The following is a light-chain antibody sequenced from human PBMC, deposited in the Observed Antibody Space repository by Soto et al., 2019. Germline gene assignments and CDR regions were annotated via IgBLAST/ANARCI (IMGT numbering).Light chain of an antibody. CDR3: QHYNSYSEA. J-gene: IGKJ1*01. Sequence: DIQMTQSPSTLSGSVGDRVTITCRASQTISSWLAWYQQKPGKAPKIMSYKASTLKSGVPSRFRGSGSGTEFTLTISSLQPDDFATYYCQHYNSYSEAFGQGTKVDIK. CDR2: KAS. V-gene: IGKV1-5*03. CDR1: QTISSW.